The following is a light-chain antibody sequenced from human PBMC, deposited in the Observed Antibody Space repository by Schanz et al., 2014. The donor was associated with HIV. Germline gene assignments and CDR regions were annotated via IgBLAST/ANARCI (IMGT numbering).Light chain of an antibody. V-gene: IGKV1-5*03. CDR2: RAS. CDR3: RHHVSYLWT. Sequence: IQLTQSPSSLSAFVGDRVTIPCRASQNIGTSLAWNQQRPGTAPKLLIYRASGLERGVPSTFRGSGSRTDFTLTISSLQPDDFATYYCRHHVSYLWTFGQGTKVEMK. CDR1: QNIGTS. J-gene: IGKJ1*01.